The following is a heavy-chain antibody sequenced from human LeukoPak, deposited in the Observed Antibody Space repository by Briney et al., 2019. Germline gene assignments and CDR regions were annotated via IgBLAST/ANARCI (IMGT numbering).Heavy chain of an antibody. CDR3: ARRDYGDYGGAFDI. CDR2: MSYSGIT. V-gene: IGHV4-59*08. CDR1: GGSISSYY. D-gene: IGHD4-17*01. J-gene: IGHJ3*02. Sequence: SETLSLTCTVSGGSISSYYWSWIRQPPGKGLEWIGYMSYSGITNYNPPLKSRVIISLDTSKNQLSLKLTSVTAADTAVYHCARRDYGDYGGAFDIWGQGTMVTVSS.